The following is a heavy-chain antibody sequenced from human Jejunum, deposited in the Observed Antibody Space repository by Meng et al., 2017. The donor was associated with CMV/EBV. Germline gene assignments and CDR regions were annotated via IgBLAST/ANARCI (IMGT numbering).Heavy chain of an antibody. D-gene: IGHD1-26*01. CDR2: ISGGGVPK. Sequence: AASGFTFSGYNMNWFRQAPVMGLEWVAYISGGGVPKFYADSVKGRFAISRDNAKNSLFLQLDNVRAEDTAVYYCARGRSLYFFDFWGQGTLVTVSS. CDR1: GFTFSGYN. J-gene: IGHJ4*02. CDR3: ARGRSLYFFDF. V-gene: IGHV3-48*03.